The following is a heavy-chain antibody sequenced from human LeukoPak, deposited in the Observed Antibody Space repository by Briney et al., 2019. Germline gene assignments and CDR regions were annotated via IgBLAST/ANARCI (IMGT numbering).Heavy chain of an antibody. D-gene: IGHD4-17*01. CDR2: INYSGST. Sequence: SETLSLTCTVSSISTYYWSWIRQPPGKGLEWIGYINYSGSTNYNPSLKGRVTISVDTSKNQFSLKLSSVTAADTAVYYCARPSHDYGPDAFDIWGQGTMVTVSS. J-gene: IGHJ3*02. CDR1: SISTYY. CDR3: ARPSHDYGPDAFDI. V-gene: IGHV4-59*08.